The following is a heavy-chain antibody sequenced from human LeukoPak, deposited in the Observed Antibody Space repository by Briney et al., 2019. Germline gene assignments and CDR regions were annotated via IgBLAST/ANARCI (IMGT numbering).Heavy chain of an antibody. J-gene: IGHJ4*02. Sequence: PSETLSLTCTVSGGSISSYCWSWIRQPPGKGLEWIGYIYYSGSTNYNPSLKSRVTISVDTSKNQFSLKLGSVTAADTAVYYCAREDDYSNVDYWGQGTLVTVSS. CDR3: AREDDYSNVDY. CDR2: IYYSGST. V-gene: IGHV4-59*01. D-gene: IGHD4-11*01. CDR1: GGSISSYC.